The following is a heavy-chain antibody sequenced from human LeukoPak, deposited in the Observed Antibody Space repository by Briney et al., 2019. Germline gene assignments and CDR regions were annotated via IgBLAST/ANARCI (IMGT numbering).Heavy chain of an antibody. D-gene: IGHD2-21*02. CDR3: ARIGGGDNSPHRRIDP. Sequence: SETLSLTCTVSGDSISTSYWGWIRQPPGKGLEWIGYGYSSGITDYNPSLKSRLTISVDTSKNQFSLKVYSVTAADTAVYYCARIGGGDNSPHRRIDPWGQGTLVTVSS. CDR2: GYSSGIT. V-gene: IGHV4-59*01. J-gene: IGHJ5*02. CDR1: GDSISTSY.